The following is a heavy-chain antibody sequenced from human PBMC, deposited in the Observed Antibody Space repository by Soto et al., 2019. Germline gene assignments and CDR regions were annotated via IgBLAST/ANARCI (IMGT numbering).Heavy chain of an antibody. J-gene: IGHJ4*02. CDR2: IYPGDSDT. Sequence: GESLNISCKGSGYSFTSFWIGWVRQMPGKGLEWMGIIYPGDSDTRYSPSFEGQVIISADKSISTAYLQWSSLKASDTAMYYCARQGVSRADNEFWGQGTLVTVSS. V-gene: IGHV5-51*01. CDR1: GYSFTSFW. CDR3: ARQGVSRADNEF. D-gene: IGHD1-1*01.